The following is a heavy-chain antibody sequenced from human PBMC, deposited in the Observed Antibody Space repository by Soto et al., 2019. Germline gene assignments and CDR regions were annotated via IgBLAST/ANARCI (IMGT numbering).Heavy chain of an antibody. D-gene: IGHD2-2*01. J-gene: IGHJ6*02. CDR2: IYTSGST. CDR1: GGSISSYY. Sequence: SETLSLTCTVSGGSISSYYWSWIRQPAGEGLEWIGRIYTSGSTTYNPSLKSRVTMSVDTSKNQFSLKLSSVTAADTALYYCARDIRIGVAPGAVDYHGMDVWGQGTTVTVSS. V-gene: IGHV4-4*07. CDR3: ARDIRIGVAPGAVDYHGMDV.